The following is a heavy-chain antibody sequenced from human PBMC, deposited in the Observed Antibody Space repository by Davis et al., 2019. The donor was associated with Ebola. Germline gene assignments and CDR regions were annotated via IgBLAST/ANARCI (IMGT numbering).Heavy chain of an antibody. CDR3: ARGIVVVPD. CDR2: IGRYSKTI. J-gene: IGHJ4*02. D-gene: IGHD3-22*01. Sequence: GESLKISCAASGFDFGYYSMNWVRQAPGKGLEWISFIGRYSKTIHYADSVRGRFTVSRDDDKKFLYLQMNSLRAEDTAVYYCARGIVVVPDWGQGTLVTVSS. CDR1: GFDFGYYS. V-gene: IGHV3-48*01.